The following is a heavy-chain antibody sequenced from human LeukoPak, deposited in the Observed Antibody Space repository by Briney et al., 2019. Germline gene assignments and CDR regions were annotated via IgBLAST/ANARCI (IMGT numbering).Heavy chain of an antibody. V-gene: IGHV4-59*08. CDR1: GGSISSYY. D-gene: IGHD4-17*01. Sequence: SETLSLTCTVSGGSISSYYWSWIRQPPGKGLEWIGYIYYSGSTNYNPSLKSRVTISVDTSKNQFSLKLSSVTAADTAVYYCARLHDYGDYRIDYWGQGTLVTVSS. CDR2: IYYSGST. CDR3: ARLHDYGDYRIDY. J-gene: IGHJ4*02.